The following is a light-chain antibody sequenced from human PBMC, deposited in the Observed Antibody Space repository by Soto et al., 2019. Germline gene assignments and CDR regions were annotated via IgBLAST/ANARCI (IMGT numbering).Light chain of an antibody. V-gene: IGKV3-15*01. CDR3: QHYNNGPRYT. Sequence: ELVLTQSPATLSVSPGDRATLSCRASQSVSSHLAWYQQKPGQAPRLLIYGASTRATGIPDRFSGSGSGTEFTLTISSLQSEDFAVYYCQHYNNGPRYTFGQGTKLEIK. CDR2: GAS. J-gene: IGKJ2*01. CDR1: QSVSSH.